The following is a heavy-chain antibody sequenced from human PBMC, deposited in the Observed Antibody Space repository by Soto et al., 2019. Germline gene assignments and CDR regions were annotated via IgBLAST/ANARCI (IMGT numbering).Heavy chain of an antibody. CDR3: ARDGGARGDYDFWSGPYYGMDV. Sequence: GGSLRLSCAASGFTVSSNYMSWVRKAPGKGLEWVSVIYSGGSTYYADSVKGRFTITRDNSKNTLYLQMNSLRAEDTAVYYCARDGGARGDYDFWSGPYYGMDVWGQGTTVTVSS. V-gene: IGHV3-53*01. D-gene: IGHD3-3*01. CDR1: GFTVSSNY. J-gene: IGHJ6*02. CDR2: IYSGGST.